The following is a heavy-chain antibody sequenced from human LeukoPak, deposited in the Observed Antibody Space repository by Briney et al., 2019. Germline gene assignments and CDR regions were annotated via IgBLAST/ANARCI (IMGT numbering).Heavy chain of an antibody. V-gene: IGHV4-59*01. CDR3: ARDVHSGRIGFDP. CDR2: IYYSGST. J-gene: IGHJ5*02. CDR1: GGSISSYY. Sequence: SETLSLTCTVSGGSISSYYWSWIRQPPGKGLEWIGYIYYSGSTNYNPSLKSRVTISVDTSKNQFSLKLSSVTAADTAAYYCARDVHSGRIGFDPWGQGTLVTVSS. D-gene: IGHD1-14*01.